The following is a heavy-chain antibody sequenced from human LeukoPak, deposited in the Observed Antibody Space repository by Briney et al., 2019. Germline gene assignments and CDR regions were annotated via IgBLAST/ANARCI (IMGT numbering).Heavy chain of an antibody. D-gene: IGHD3-22*01. Sequence: ASVKVSCKASGGNFKSYAISWVRQAPGQGLEWMGEIIPMFGTPTYAQKFQDRVTITTDESTSTFYMEMSSLRSEDTAVYYCATEHTSQYDRGGYYYLDYWGQGTLVTVSS. CDR1: GGNFKSYA. CDR2: IIPMFGTP. CDR3: ATEHTSQYDRGGYYYLDY. V-gene: IGHV1-69*05. J-gene: IGHJ4*02.